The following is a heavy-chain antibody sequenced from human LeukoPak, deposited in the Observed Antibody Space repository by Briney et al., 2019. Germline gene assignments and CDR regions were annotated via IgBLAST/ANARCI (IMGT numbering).Heavy chain of an antibody. J-gene: IGHJ4*02. V-gene: IGHV3-48*02. Sequence: GGSLRLSCAASGFTFSNYVMSWVRQAPGKGMEWVSYINHNGEMIFYPDFVKGRFTISRDNAKNSLYLQMNSLRDEDTAVYYCAKTRSGTANNYFDYWGQGTLATVSS. CDR3: AKTRSGTANNYFDY. CDR2: INHNGEMI. D-gene: IGHD6-19*01. CDR1: GFTFSNYV.